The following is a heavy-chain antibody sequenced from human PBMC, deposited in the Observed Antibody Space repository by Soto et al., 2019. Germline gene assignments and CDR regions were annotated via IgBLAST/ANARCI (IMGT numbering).Heavy chain of an antibody. Sequence: EVQLVESGGGLIQPGGSLRLSCAASGFTVSSNYMSWVRQAPGKGLEWVSVIYSGGSTYYADPVKGRFTISRDNSKNTMYLQMTSLRAEDTAVYYCARNYYYSGGGFDYWGQGTLVTVSS. CDR3: ARNYYYSGGGFDY. V-gene: IGHV3-53*01. CDR2: IYSGGST. J-gene: IGHJ4*02. D-gene: IGHD3-22*01. CDR1: GFTVSSNY.